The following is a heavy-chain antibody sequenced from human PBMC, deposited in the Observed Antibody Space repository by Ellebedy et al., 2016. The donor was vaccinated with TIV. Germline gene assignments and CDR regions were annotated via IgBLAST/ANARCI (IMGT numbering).Heavy chain of an antibody. V-gene: IGHV3-7*03. J-gene: IGHJ4*02. CDR3: ARLRYFGSGSYSDY. CDR2: IKQDGSEK. Sequence: GESLKISCAASGFTFSNYWMTWVRQAPGKGPECVANIKQDGSEKYYVDSVKGRFTISRDNSKNTLYLQMNSLRAGDTAIYYCARLRYFGSGSYSDYWGQGTLVTVSS. CDR1: GFTFSNYW. D-gene: IGHD3-10*01.